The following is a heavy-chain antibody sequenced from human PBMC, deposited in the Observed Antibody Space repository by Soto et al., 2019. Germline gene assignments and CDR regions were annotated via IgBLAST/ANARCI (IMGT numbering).Heavy chain of an antibody. CDR3: ARVLQQLVPDLYYYYGMDV. CDR2: ISYDGSNK. J-gene: IGHJ6*02. V-gene: IGHV3-30-3*01. Sequence: GGSLRLSCAASGFTFSSYAMHWVRQAPGKGLEWVAVISYDGSNKYYADSVKDRFTISRDNSKNTLYLQMNSLRAEDTAVYYCARVLQQLVPDLYYYYGMDVWGQGTTVTVSS. D-gene: IGHD6-13*01. CDR1: GFTFSSYA.